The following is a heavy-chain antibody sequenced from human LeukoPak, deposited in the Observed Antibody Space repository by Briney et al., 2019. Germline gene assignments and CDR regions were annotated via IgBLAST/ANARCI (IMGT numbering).Heavy chain of an antibody. Sequence: ASVKVSCKASGYTFTGYYMHLVRQAPGQGLEWMGWINPNSGGTNYAQKFQGRGTMTRDTSISTAYMELSRLRSDDTAVYYCARDPIGDSRYNWFDPWGQGTLVTVSS. D-gene: IGHD4-17*01. CDR3: ARDPIGDSRYNWFDP. V-gene: IGHV1-2*02. J-gene: IGHJ5*02. CDR2: INPNSGGT. CDR1: GYTFTGYY.